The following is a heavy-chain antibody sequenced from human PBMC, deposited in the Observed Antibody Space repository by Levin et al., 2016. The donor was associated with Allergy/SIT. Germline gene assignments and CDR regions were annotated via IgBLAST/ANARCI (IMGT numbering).Heavy chain of an antibody. Sequence: LSLTCAASGFTFSSYAMYWVRQAPGKGLEWVALISYDGINKYYADSVSGRFTISRDDSLNTLYLQMNSLRAEDTALYYCARDPEVRPPYYYYCMDVWGRGTTVTVSS. V-gene: IGHV3-30*04. CDR1: GFTFSSYA. J-gene: IGHJ6*03. CDR2: ISYDGINK. D-gene: IGHD1-14*01. CDR3: ARDPEVRPPYYYYCMDV.